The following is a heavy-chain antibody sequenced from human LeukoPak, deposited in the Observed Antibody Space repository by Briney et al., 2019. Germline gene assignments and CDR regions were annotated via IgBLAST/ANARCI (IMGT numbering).Heavy chain of an antibody. D-gene: IGHD3-10*01. J-gene: IGHJ6*02. CDR3: ARDNPVGWFGSYYYYGMDV. Sequence: ASVKVSCKVSGYTLTELSMHWVRQAPGKGLEWMGWINPNSGGTNYAQKFQGRVTMTRDTSISTAHMELSRLRSDDTAVYYCARDNPVGWFGSYYYYGMDVWGQGTTVTVSS. CDR2: INPNSGGT. V-gene: IGHV1-2*02. CDR1: GYTLTELS.